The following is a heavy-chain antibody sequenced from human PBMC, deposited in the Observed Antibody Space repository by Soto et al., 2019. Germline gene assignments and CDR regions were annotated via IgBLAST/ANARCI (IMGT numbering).Heavy chain of an antibody. CDR2: ISGNGGNT. D-gene: IGHD2-15*01. V-gene: IGHV3-64D*06. CDR3: VKVSGYCTGGSCFSYFDY. Sequence: GGSLRLSCSGSGFTFSHHSLYRVRQAPGKGLRYVSTISGNGGNTHYAASVRGRFTISRDNSKNTVFLQMSGLGVAGSAVYYCVKVSGYCTGGSCFSYFDYWGQGALVTVSS. CDR1: GFTFSHHS. J-gene: IGHJ4*02.